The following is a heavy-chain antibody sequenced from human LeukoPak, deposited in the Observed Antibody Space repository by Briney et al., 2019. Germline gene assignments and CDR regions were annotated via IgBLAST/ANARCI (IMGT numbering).Heavy chain of an antibody. CDR3: AKDQGIRAPFGTLYGDYGDYYYYMDV. J-gene: IGHJ6*03. Sequence: PGGSLRLSCAASGFTFSNYGMNWVRQAPGKGLEWVSAISGSGGSTYYADSVKGRFTISRDNSKNTLYLQMNSLRAEDTAVYYCAKDQGIRAPFGTLYGDYGDYYYYMDVWGKGTTVTISS. CDR1: GFTFSNYG. CDR2: ISGSGGST. V-gene: IGHV3-23*01. D-gene: IGHD4-17*01.